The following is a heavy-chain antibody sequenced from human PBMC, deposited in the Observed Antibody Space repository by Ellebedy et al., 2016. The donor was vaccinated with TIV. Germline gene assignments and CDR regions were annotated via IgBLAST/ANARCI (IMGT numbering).Heavy chain of an antibody. CDR2: ISDSGSAI. V-gene: IGHV3-11*01. D-gene: IGHD7-27*01. Sequence: PGGSLRLSCAASGFTFSHYYMNWIRQAPGKGLEWLSYISDSGSAILYADSVRGRFTISRDNAKNSLYLEMNNLRADDTAVYHFARDVTGVRGFGYWGQGTLVTVS. CDR3: ARDVTGVRGFGY. J-gene: IGHJ4*02. CDR1: GFTFSHYY.